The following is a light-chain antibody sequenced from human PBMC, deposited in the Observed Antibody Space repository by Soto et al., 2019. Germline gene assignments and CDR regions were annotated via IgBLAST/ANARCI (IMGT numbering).Light chain of an antibody. CDR3: MQGTHWPWT. CDR2: KIS. CDR1: QSLVYSDGNTY. Sequence: DVVLTQSPLSLPVTLGQPAFISYTSSQSLVYSDGNTYLAWFRQRPGQSPRRLISKISDRDSGVPDRFSGSGSGTGFTLKISRVEAEDVGVYYCMQGTHWPWTFGQGTTVEI. J-gene: IGKJ1*01. V-gene: IGKV2-30*01.